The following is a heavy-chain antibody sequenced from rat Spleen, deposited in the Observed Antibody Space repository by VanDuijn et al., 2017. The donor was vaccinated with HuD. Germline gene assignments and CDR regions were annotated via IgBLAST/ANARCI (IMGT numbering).Heavy chain of an antibody. V-gene: IGHV5-29*01. CDR2: ISYDGCST. D-gene: IGHD3-8*01. J-gene: IGHJ4*01. CDR1: GFSLTNYG. CDR3: ATYHKYPGI. Sequence: VQLKESGPGLVQPSQTLSLTCTVSGFSLTNYGMAWVRQAPKKGLEWVAYISYDGCSTYYRDPVKGLFTISRNNAKSTRYLQMDSLRSEDTATYYCATYHKYPGIGDQGASVTVSS.